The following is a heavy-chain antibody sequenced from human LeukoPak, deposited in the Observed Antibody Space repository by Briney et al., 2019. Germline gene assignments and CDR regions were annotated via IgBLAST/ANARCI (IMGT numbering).Heavy chain of an antibody. Sequence: GGSLRLSCAASGFTFSSYAMSWVRQAPGKGLEWVSGISWNSGIIAYPDSVKGRFTISRDNAKNSLYLQMNSLRAEDTALYYCAKDIATIGFLRSGHFDYWGQGTLVTVSS. CDR3: AKDIATIGFLRSGHFDY. CDR1: GFTFSSYA. V-gene: IGHV3-9*01. CDR2: ISWNSGII. J-gene: IGHJ4*02. D-gene: IGHD5-24*01.